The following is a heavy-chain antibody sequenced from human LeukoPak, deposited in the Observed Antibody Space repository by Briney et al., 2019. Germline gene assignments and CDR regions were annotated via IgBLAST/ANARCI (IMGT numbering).Heavy chain of an antibody. V-gene: IGHV3-21*01. Sequence: PGGSLRLSCAASGFTFSSYWMSWVRQAPGKGLEWVSSISSSSSYIYYADSVKGRFTISRDNAKNSLYLQMNSLRAEDTAVYYCASAPYDFPNYYYYGMDVWGQGTTVTVSS. CDR2: ISSSSSYI. CDR3: ASAPYDFPNYYYYGMDV. CDR1: GFTFSSYW. D-gene: IGHD3-3*01. J-gene: IGHJ6*02.